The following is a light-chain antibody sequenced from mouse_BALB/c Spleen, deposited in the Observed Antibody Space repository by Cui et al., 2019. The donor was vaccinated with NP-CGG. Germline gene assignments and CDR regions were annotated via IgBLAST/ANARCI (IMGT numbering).Light chain of an antibody. CDR2: GTN. V-gene: IGLV1*01. CDR3: ALWYSNHWV. CDR1: TGAVTTSNY. Sequence: QAVVNPETALTTSPGETVTLTCRSSTGAVTTSNYANWVQEKPDHLFTGLIGGTNNRVPGVLARFSGSLIGDKAALTITGAQTEDDTIYFCALWYSNHWVFGGGTKLTVL. J-gene: IGLJ1*01.